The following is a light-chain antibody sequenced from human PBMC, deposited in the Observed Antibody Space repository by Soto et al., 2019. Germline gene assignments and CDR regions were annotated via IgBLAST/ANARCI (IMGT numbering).Light chain of an antibody. V-gene: IGLV2-18*02. Sequence: QSVLTQAPSVAGSPGQSVTISCTGTNNDVGGYKGVSWYQQSPGTAPKLIIYEVSNRPSGVPGRFSGSKSGNTASLTISGLQAEDEADYYCFSYTRRDTYVLGPGTKVTVL. CDR3: FSYTRRDTYV. CDR2: EVS. CDR1: NNDVGGYKG. J-gene: IGLJ1*01.